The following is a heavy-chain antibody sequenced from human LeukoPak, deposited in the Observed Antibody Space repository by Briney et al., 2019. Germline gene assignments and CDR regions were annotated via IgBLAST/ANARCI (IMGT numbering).Heavy chain of an antibody. V-gene: IGHV4-59*11. CDR1: GGSISSHY. Sequence: PSETLSLTCTVSGGSISSHYWSWIRQPPGKGLEWIGCIYYSGSTNYNPSLKSRVTISVDTSKNQFSLKLSSVTAADTAVYYCARGGDYYDTTPGDYWGQGTLVTVSS. CDR2: IYYSGST. J-gene: IGHJ4*02. D-gene: IGHD3-22*01. CDR3: ARGGDYYDTTPGDY.